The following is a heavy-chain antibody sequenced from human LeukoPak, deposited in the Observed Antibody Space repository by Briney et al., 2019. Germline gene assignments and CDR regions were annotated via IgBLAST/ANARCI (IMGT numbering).Heavy chain of an antibody. Sequence: SETLSLTCTVSGGSISSYYWSWIRQPPGKGLEWIGYIYYSGSTNYNPSLKSRVTISVDTSKNQFSLKLSSVTAADTAVYYCARGLQWIQLWLDYWGQGTLVTVSS. CDR1: GGSISSYY. CDR2: IYYSGST. CDR3: ARGLQWIQLWLDY. J-gene: IGHJ4*02. V-gene: IGHV4-59*08. D-gene: IGHD5-18*01.